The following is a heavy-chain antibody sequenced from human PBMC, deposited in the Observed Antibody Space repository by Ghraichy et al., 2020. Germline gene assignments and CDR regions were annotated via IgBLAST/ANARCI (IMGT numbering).Heavy chain of an antibody. CDR3: ARDRVPTVTTGY. CDR1: GYTFTSYG. J-gene: IGHJ4*02. D-gene: IGHD4-17*01. V-gene: IGHV1-18*01. Sequence: ASVKVSCKASGYTFTSYGISWVRQAPGQGLEWMGWISAYNDNTNYAQKLQGRVTMTTDTSTSTAYMELRSLRSDDTAVYYCARDRVPTVTTGYWGQGTLVTVSS. CDR2: ISAYNDNT.